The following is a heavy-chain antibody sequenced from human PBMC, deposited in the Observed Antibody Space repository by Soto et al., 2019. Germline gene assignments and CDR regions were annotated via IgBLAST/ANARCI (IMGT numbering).Heavy chain of an antibody. CDR2: ISRSGRGSA. V-gene: IGHV3-23*01. J-gene: IGHJ4*02. D-gene: IGHD3-22*01. CDR3: ARGRYLDSSDYWVANLPFDH. CDR1: GFTFNSYV. Sequence: GGSLRLSCAASGFTFNSYVMTWVRQAPGEGLEWVSSISRSGRGSAYYADSVKGRFTISRDNSENTLFLQMNNLRDEDTALYYCARGRYLDSSDYWVANLPFDHWGLGTLVTVSS.